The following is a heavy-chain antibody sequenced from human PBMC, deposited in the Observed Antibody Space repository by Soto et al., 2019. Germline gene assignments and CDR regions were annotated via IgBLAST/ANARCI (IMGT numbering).Heavy chain of an antibody. V-gene: IGHV3-33*06. J-gene: IGHJ4*02. D-gene: IGHD2-2*01. CDR3: VKDRWGGCGTISCQMFDY. CDR2: IWHDGTDK. Sequence: QVQLVETGGGVVQSGRSIRLSCTASGFTFSTYGMHWVRQAPGKGLEWLALIWHDGTDKYYAESVKGRFTISRDNSRNSIYLEVNSLRDEDTAVYYCVKDRWGGCGTISCQMFDYWGQGTPVSVST. CDR1: GFTFSTYG.